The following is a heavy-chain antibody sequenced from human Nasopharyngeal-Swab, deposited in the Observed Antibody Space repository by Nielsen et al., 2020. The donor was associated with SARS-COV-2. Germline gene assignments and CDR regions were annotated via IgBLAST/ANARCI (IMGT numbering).Heavy chain of an antibody. V-gene: IGHV4-34*01. CDR2: INHSGST. CDR3: ARGSGGSYSRYYYYGMDV. D-gene: IGHD1-26*01. J-gene: IGHJ6*02. Sequence: RQAPGKGLEWIGKINHSGSTNYNPSLKSRVTISVDTSKNQFSLKLSSVTAADTAVYYCARGSGGSYSRYYYYGMDVWGQGTTVTVSS.